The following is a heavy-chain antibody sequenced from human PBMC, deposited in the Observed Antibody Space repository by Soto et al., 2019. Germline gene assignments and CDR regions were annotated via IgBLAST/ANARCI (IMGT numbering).Heavy chain of an antibody. J-gene: IGHJ5*02. D-gene: IGHD6-13*01. CDR1: GFTFDDYA. CDR3: AKDSYSSSWPRGWFDP. Sequence: PGGSLRLSCAASGFTFDDYAMHWVRQAPGKGLEWVSGISWNSGSIGYADSVKGRFTISRDNAKNSLYLQMNSLRAEDTALYYCAKDSYSSSWPRGWFDPWGQGTLVTVSS. V-gene: IGHV3-9*01. CDR2: ISWNSGSI.